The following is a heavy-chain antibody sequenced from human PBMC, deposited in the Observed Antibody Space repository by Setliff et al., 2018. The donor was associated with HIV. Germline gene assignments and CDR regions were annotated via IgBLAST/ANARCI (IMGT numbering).Heavy chain of an antibody. J-gene: IGHJ5*02. D-gene: IGHD2-21*02. CDR3: ARHDCGGDCSINWFDP. V-gene: IGHV4-38-2*01. Sequence: PSETLSLTCAVSGYSIRDNFFWGWVRQPPGKGLEWIGSIFYTGTTYYNPSLKSRVTLSLDTSKNQFSLELTSVTAADTAVYYRARHDCGGDCSINWFDPWGQGTLVTVS. CDR1: GYSIRDNFF. CDR2: IFYTGTT.